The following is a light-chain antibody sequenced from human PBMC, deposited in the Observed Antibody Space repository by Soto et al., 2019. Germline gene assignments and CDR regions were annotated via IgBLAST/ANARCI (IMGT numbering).Light chain of an antibody. CDR2: EVS. Sequence: QSALTQPPSASGSLGQSVTISCTGTSGDVGRYNFVSWYQQQPGKAPKVIINEVSKRPSGVPDRFSGSKSGNTASLTISGLQAEDEADYYCCSYAGSSTVVFGGGTKVTVL. CDR1: SGDVGRYNF. V-gene: IGLV2-8*01. CDR3: CSYAGSSTVV. J-gene: IGLJ2*01.